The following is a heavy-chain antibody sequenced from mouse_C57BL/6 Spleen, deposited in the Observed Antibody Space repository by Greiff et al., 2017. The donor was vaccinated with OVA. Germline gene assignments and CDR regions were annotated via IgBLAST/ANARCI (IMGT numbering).Heavy chain of an antibody. D-gene: IGHD1-1*01. CDR1: GFTFSDYG. CDR2: ISSGSSTI. V-gene: IGHV5-17*01. CDR3: ARRRINTDWYFGD. J-gene: IGHJ1*03. Sequence: EVKLVESGGGLVKPGGSLKLSCAASGFTFSDYGMHWVRQAPEKGLEWVAYISSGSSTIYYADTVKGRFTISRDNAKNTLFMQMTSLRTEDTAMYYYARRRINTDWYFGDWGTGTTGTVAS.